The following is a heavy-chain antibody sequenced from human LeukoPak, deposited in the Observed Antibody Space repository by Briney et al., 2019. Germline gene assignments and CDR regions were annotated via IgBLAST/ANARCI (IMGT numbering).Heavy chain of an antibody. CDR1: GGSIRSGDYY. CDR3: ARDFREAYYFDY. CDR2: IYYSGST. V-gene: IGHV4-30-4*08. Sequence: SETLSLTCTVSGGSIRSGDYYWSWIRQPPGKGLEWIGYIYYSGSTSYNPSLKSRVTISVDTSKNQFSLKLSSVTAADTAVYYCARDFREAYYFDYWGQGTLVSVSS. J-gene: IGHJ4*02.